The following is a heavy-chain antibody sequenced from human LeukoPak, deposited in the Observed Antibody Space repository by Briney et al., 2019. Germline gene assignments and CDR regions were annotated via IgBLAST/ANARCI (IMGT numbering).Heavy chain of an antibody. CDR1: GGTFSSYA. D-gene: IGHD3-22*01. Sequence: ASVKVSCKASGGTFSSYAISWVRQAPGQGLEWMGGIIPIFGTANYAQKFQGRVTITTDESTSTAYMELSSLRSEDTAVYYCARSEYYYGSSGYPNGFYFDYWGQGTLVTVSS. J-gene: IGHJ4*02. V-gene: IGHV1-69*05. CDR2: IIPIFGTA. CDR3: ARSEYYYGSSGYPNGFYFDY.